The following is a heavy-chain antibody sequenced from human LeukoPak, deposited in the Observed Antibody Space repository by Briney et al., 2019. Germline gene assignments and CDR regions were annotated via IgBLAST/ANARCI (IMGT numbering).Heavy chain of an antibody. J-gene: IGHJ4*02. CDR2: ISGDSGQT. D-gene: IGHD1-26*01. V-gene: IGHV1-18*01. CDR1: GYTFSNYA. Sequence: ASVKVSYKASGYTFSNYAITWVRQAPGQGLEWMGWISGDSGQTKYAQNFQDRVTMTTDTPTSTAYLELKSLRSDDTAVYYCARDPGTYTGSYYGLNWGQGTLVTV. CDR3: ARDPGTYTGSYYGLN.